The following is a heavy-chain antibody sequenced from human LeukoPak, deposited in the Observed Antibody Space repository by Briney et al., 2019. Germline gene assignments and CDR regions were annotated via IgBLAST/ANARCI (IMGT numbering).Heavy chain of an antibody. J-gene: IGHJ4*02. V-gene: IGHV1-69*05. Sequence: SVKVSCKASGGTFSSYAISWVRQAPGQGLEWMGGIIPIFGTANYAQKFQGRVTITTDESTSTAYMELSSLRSEDTAVYYCARDGRTIFGVVYYSLDYWGQGTLVTVSS. CDR1: GGTFSSYA. CDR2: IIPIFGTA. D-gene: IGHD3-3*01. CDR3: ARDGRTIFGVVYYSLDY.